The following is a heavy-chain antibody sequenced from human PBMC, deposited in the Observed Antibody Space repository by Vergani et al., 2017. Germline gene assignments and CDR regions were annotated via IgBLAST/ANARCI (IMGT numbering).Heavy chain of an antibody. D-gene: IGHD1-26*01. CDR1: GFTFSSYA. CDR3: ARKGSGSYQPFDY. J-gene: IGHJ4*02. V-gene: IGHV3-23*01. CDR2: ISGSGGST. Sequence: EVQLLESGGGLVQPGGSLRLSCAASGFTFSSYAMSWVRQAPGKGLEWVSAISGSGGSTYYADSVKGRFTISRDNSKNTLYLQMNSLRAEDTAVYYCARKGSGSYQPFDYWGQGTLVTVSS.